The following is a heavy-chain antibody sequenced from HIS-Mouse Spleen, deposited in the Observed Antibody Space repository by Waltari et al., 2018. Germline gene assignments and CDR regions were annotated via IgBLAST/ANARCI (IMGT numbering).Heavy chain of an antibody. D-gene: IGHD6-6*01. J-gene: IGHJ3*02. CDR3: ARDGGAAQAFDI. V-gene: IGHV3-30*04. CDR1: GFTFSSYA. CDR2: ISYDGSNK. Sequence: QVQLVESGGGVVQPGRSLRLSCAASGFTFSSYAMHWVRQAPGKRLEWVAVISYDGSNKYYADSVKGRFTISRDNSKNTLYLQMNSLRAEDTAVYYCARDGGAAQAFDIWGQGTMVTVSS.